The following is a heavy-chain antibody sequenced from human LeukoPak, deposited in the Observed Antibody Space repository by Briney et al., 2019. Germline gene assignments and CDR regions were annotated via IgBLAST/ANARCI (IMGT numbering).Heavy chain of an antibody. Sequence: GGSLRLSCAASGFTFDDYTMHWVRQAPGKGLEWVSLISWDGGSTYYADSVKGRFTISRDNSKNSLYLQMNSLRTEDTALYYCAKDDTAAAGYTLDYWGQGTLVTVSS. CDR3: AKDDTAAAGYTLDY. J-gene: IGHJ4*02. CDR1: GFTFDDYT. D-gene: IGHD6-13*01. CDR2: ISWDGGST. V-gene: IGHV3-43*01.